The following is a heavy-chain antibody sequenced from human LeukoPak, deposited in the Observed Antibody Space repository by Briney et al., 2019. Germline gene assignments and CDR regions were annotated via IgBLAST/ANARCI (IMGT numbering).Heavy chain of an antibody. CDR3: ARGTVQRAVAGGEDY. CDR1: GGSISSSSYY. V-gene: IGHV4-39*07. D-gene: IGHD6-19*01. J-gene: IGHJ4*02. Sequence: SETLSLTCTVSGGSISSSSYYWGWIRQPPGKGLEWIGSIYYSGSTYYNPSLKSRVTISVDTSKNQFSLKLSSVTAADTAVYYCARGTVQRAVAGGEDYWGQGTLVTVSS. CDR2: IYYSGST.